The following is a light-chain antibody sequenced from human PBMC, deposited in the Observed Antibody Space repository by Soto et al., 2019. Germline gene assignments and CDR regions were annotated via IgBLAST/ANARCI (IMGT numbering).Light chain of an antibody. CDR3: SSYTSSSTYV. CDR1: SSDVGGYNY. V-gene: IGLV2-14*03. Sequence: QSALTQPASVSGSPGQSITISCTGTSSDVGGYNYVSWYQKHPGKAPKIMIYDVRNRPLGVFNRFSGSKSGNTASLTIFGLQGEDEADYYCSSYTSSSTYVFGTGTKVTV. CDR2: DVR. J-gene: IGLJ1*01.